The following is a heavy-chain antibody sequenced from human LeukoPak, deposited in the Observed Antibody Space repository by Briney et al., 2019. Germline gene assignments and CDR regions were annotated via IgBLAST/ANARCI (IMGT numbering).Heavy chain of an antibody. D-gene: IGHD6-19*01. V-gene: IGHV4-59*01. Sequence: SETLSLTCTVSGGSISSYYWSWIRQPAGKGLEWIGYIYYSGSTNYNPSLKSRVTISVDTSKNQFSLKLSSVTAADTAVYYCARSSIAVAGFDYWGQGTLVTVSS. CDR2: IYYSGST. J-gene: IGHJ4*02. CDR3: ARSSIAVAGFDY. CDR1: GGSISSYY.